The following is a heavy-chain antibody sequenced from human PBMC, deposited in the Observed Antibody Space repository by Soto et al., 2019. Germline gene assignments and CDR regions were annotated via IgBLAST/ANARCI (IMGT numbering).Heavy chain of an antibody. CDR3: ARDYDFWSGSQPGYMGV. D-gene: IGHD3-3*01. J-gene: IGHJ6*03. Sequence: SETLSLTCTVSGGSISSYYWSWIRQPPGKGLEWIGYIYYSGSTNYNPSLKSRVTISVDTSKNQFSLKLSSVTAADTAVYYCARDYDFWSGSQPGYMGVWGKGTTVTVSS. V-gene: IGHV4-59*01. CDR1: GGSISSYY. CDR2: IYYSGST.